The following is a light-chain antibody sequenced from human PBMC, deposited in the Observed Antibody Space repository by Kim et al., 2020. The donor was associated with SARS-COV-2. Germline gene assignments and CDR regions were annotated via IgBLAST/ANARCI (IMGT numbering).Light chain of an antibody. V-gene: IGLV3-1*01. J-gene: IGLJ2*01. Sequence: SYELTQPPSVSVSPGQTASITCSGDKSGDKYACWYQQKPGQSPVLVIYQDSKRPSGIPERFSGSNSGNTATLTISGTQAMDEADYYCQAWDSSHVVFGGGTQLTVL. CDR1: KSGDKY. CDR2: QDS. CDR3: QAWDSSHVV.